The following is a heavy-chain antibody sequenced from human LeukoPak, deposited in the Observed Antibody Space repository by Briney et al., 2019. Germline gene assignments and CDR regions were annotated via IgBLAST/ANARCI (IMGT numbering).Heavy chain of an antibody. J-gene: IGHJ5*02. CDR1: GGSISSYY. CDR2: IYYSGST. V-gene: IGHV4-59*01. D-gene: IGHD2-2*01. CDR3: ARDLGYCSSTYCYAWFDP. Sequence: PSETLSLTCTVSGGSISSYYWSWIRQPPGKGLECIGYIYYSGSTNYNPSLKSRVTISVDTSKNQFSLKLSSVTAADTAVYYCARDLGYCSSTYCYAWFDPWGQGTLVTVSS.